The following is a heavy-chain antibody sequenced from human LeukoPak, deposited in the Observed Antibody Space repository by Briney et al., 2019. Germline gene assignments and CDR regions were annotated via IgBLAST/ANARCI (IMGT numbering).Heavy chain of an antibody. CDR3: AKEVHDHIWGRSHVNNFDP. D-gene: IGHD3-16*01. CDR1: GFTFSSYG. J-gene: IGHJ5*02. V-gene: IGHV3-30*18. CDR2: ISYDGSNK. Sequence: GGSLRLSCAASGFTFSSYGMHWVRQAPGKGLEWVAVISYDGSNKYYADSVKGRFTISRDNSKNTLYLQMNSLRAEDTAVYYCAKEVHDHIWGRSHVNNFDPWGQGTLVTVSS.